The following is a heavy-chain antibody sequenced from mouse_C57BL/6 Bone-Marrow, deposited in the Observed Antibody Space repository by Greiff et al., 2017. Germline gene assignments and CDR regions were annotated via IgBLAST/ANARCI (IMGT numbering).Heavy chain of an antibody. CDR3: ARYYGSSYWYFDV. Sequence: VQLQQSGAELARPGASVKMFCKASGYTFTSYTMHWVKQRPGRGLEWIGYINPSSGYTKYNQKFKDKATLTADKSSSTAYMQLSSLTSEDSAVYYCARYYGSSYWYFDVWGTGTTVTVSS. J-gene: IGHJ1*03. V-gene: IGHV1-4*01. D-gene: IGHD1-1*01. CDR2: INPSSGYT. CDR1: GYTFTSYT.